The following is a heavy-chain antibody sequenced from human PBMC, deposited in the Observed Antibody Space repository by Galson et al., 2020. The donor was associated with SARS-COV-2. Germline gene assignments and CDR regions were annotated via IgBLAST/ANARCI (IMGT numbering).Heavy chain of an antibody. CDR2: ISRSSSYI. CDR3: ARSPRRRDGYNTDY. J-gene: IGHJ4*02. Sequence: GSLSLSCAASAFTFTSYSMNCVRHAPANGLESVSSISRSSSYIYYADSVKGRFTISRDNAKNSLYLQMNSLRAEDTAVYYCARSPRRRDGYNTDYWGQGTLVTVSS. D-gene: IGHD5-12*01. V-gene: IGHV3-21*01. CDR1: AFTFTSYS.